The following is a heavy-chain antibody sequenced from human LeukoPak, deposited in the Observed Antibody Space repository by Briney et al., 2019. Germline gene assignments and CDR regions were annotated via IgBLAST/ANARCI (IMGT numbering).Heavy chain of an antibody. Sequence: GSLRLSCAASGFTFSYYYMSWIRQPPGKGLEWIGEINHSGSTNYNPSLRSRVTVSVHTSKNQLSLKLSSVTAADTAVYYCARQWLVSPPFDSWGQRTLVTVSS. V-gene: IGHV4-34*01. J-gene: IGHJ4*02. CDR2: INHSGST. CDR1: GFTFSYYY. CDR3: ARQWLVSPPFDS. D-gene: IGHD6-19*01.